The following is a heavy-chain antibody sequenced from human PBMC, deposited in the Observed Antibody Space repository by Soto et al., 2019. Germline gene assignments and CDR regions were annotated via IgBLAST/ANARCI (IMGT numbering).Heavy chain of an antibody. V-gene: IGHV3-23*01. D-gene: IGHD1-1*01. CDR3: AKGRGARYRLVNWFDP. CDR1: GFTFSSYA. CDR2: ISGSGGST. J-gene: IGHJ5*02. Sequence: GGSLRLSCAASGFTFSSYAMSWVRQAPGKGLEWVSAISGSGGSTYYADSVKGRFTISRDNSKNTLYLQMNSLRAEDTAVYYCAKGRGARYRLVNWFDPWGQGTLVTVSS.